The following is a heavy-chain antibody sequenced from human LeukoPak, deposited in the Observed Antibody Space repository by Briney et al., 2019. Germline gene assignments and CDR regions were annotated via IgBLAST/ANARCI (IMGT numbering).Heavy chain of an antibody. D-gene: IGHD1-26*01. CDR1: GFTFSSYW. J-gene: IGHJ4*02. CDR3: ARDLRGFFPVGATSEY. V-gene: IGHV3-7*03. Sequence: GGSLRLSCAASGFTFSSYWMRWARQAPGKGLEWVANINQDGSLKYYVVSVKGRFTISRDNAKNSLYLQMNSLRAEDTAVYYCARDLRGFFPVGATSEYWGQETLVTVSS. CDR2: INQDGSLK.